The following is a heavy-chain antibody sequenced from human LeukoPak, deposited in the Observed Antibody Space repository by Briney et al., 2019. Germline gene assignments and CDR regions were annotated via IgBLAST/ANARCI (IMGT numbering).Heavy chain of an antibody. CDR1: GYSFTNDW. CDR3: AIAAGTLFDY. D-gene: IGHD1-7*01. Sequence: GESLKISSKGSGYSFTNDWISWVRQMPGKGLEWMGRIDPSDSYSNYSPSFQGHVTISADKSISTAYLQWSSLKASDTAMYYSAIAAGTLFDYWGQGTLVTVSS. V-gene: IGHV5-10-1*01. J-gene: IGHJ4*02. CDR2: IDPSDSYS.